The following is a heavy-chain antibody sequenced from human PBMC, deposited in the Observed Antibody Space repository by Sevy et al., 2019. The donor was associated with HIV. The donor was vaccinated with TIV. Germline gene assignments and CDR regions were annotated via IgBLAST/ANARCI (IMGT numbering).Heavy chain of an antibody. Sequence: GESLKISCTASGFTFSIFWMHWVRQAPGKGLVWVSHINSDGRSTTYADSVKGRFTISRDNAKNTLYLQMNSLRDEDTAVYFCARDKIYGMDVWGQGTTVTVSS. CDR2: INSDGRST. CDR1: GFTFSIFW. V-gene: IGHV3-74*01. J-gene: IGHJ6*02. CDR3: ARDKIYGMDV.